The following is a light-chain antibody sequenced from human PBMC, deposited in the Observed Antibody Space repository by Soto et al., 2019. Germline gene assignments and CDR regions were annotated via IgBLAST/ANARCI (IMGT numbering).Light chain of an antibody. J-gene: IGKJ1*01. CDR1: QSIGTS. V-gene: IGKV1-5*03. CDR3: QQYRHMRT. Sequence: DLQMTQSPSTLSASVGDRVTIACRASQSIGTSLAWYQQKAGKAPKLLIYEASNLESGVPSRFSGSGSGTEFTLTISSLQPDDFAKYSCQQYRHMRTFGQGTKVEI. CDR2: EAS.